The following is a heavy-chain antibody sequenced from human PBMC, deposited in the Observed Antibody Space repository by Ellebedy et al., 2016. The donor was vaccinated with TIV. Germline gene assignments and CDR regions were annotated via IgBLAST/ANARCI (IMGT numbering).Heavy chain of an antibody. CDR3: AKGGELFPLIL. D-gene: IGHD1-26*01. CDR2: ISGSGGST. Sequence: GESLKISCAASGFTFSSYWMHWVRQAPGKGLEWVSAISGSGGSTYYADSVKGRFTISRDNSKNTLYLQMNSLRAEDTAVYYCAKGGELFPLILWGQGTLVTVSS. J-gene: IGHJ4*02. V-gene: IGHV3-23*01. CDR1: GFTFSSYW.